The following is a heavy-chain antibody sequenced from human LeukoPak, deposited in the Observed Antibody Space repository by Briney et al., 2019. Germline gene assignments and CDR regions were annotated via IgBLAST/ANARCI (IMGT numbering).Heavy chain of an antibody. J-gene: IGHJ4*02. Sequence: ASVKVSCKASGYTFTGYYMHWVRQAPGQGLEWMGWINPNSGGTNYAQKFQGRVTMTRDTSISTAYMELSRLRSDDTAVYYCAGPLRGYSGYATDYWGQGTLVTVSS. V-gene: IGHV1-2*02. CDR2: INPNSGGT. D-gene: IGHD5-12*01. CDR3: AGPLRGYSGYATDY. CDR1: GYTFTGYY.